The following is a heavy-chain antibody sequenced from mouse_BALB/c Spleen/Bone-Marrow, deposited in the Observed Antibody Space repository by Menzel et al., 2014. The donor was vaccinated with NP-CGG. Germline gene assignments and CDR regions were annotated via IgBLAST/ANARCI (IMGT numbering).Heavy chain of an antibody. CDR1: GYTFTNYW. D-gene: IGHD1-1*01. CDR3: ARIYYYGRDY. V-gene: IGHV1-7*01. Sequence: QVQLKQSGAELAKPGASVKMSCKASGYTFTNYWMHWVKQRPGQGLEWIGYINPSTGYTEYNQKFKDKATLTADKSSSTADMQLSSLTSEDSAVYYCARIYYYGRDYWGQGTTLTVSS. J-gene: IGHJ2*01. CDR2: INPSTGYT.